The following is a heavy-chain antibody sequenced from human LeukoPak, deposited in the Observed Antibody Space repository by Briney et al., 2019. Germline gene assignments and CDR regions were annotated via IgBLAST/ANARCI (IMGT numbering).Heavy chain of an antibody. J-gene: IGHJ4*02. CDR3: AAAGHQGFDY. V-gene: IGHV3-30*02. CDR1: GFNFNYYG. Sequence: GGSLRLSCAASGFNFNYYGMHWVRQAPGKGLEWVAFIRYDGSNKYYADSVKGRFTISRDNSENTLYLQMNSLRAEDTAVYYCAAAGHQGFDYWGQGTLVTVSS. D-gene: IGHD6-13*01. CDR2: IRYDGSNK.